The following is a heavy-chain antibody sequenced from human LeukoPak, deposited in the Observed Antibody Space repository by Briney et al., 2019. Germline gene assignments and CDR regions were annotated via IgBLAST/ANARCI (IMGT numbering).Heavy chain of an antibody. Sequence: PGGSLRLSCAASGFTFSSYGMHWVRQAPGKGLEWVAFIRYDGSNKYYADSVKGRFTISRDNSKNTLYLQMNSLRAEDTAVYYCAKGPPRGPPAAGDYWGQGTLVTVSS. D-gene: IGHD6-13*01. J-gene: IGHJ4*02. V-gene: IGHV3-30*02. CDR3: AKGPPRGPPAAGDY. CDR2: IRYDGSNK. CDR1: GFTFSSYG.